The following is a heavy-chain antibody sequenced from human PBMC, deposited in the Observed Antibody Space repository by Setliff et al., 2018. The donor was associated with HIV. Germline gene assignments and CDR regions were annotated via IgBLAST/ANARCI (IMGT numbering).Heavy chain of an antibody. CDR3: ARQDHSSVNSGSLYAFDI. J-gene: IGHJ3*02. CDR2: IEPSSGGT. CDR1: GYTFTAYY. Sequence: ASVKVSCKASGYTFTAYYIHWVRQAPGHGLQLMGRIEPSSGGTNYIQKFQGRVTITRDTSIYTVYMELTGLTSDDTAVYYCARQDHSSVNSGSLYAFDIWGQGTMVTVSS. D-gene: IGHD3-22*01. V-gene: IGHV1-2*06.